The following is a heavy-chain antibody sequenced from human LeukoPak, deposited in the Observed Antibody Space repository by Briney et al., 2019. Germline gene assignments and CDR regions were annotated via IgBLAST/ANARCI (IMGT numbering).Heavy chain of an antibody. CDR2: IYPGDSDT. J-gene: IGHJ4*02. V-gene: IGHV5-51*01. D-gene: IGHD5-18*01. CDR3: ARHDPEDTGNFDY. Sequence: GESLQISRKGSGYSFTSYWIGWVRQMPGKGLEWMGIIYPGDSDTRYSPSFQGQVTISADKSISTAYLQWSSLKASDTAMYYCARHDPEDTGNFDYWGQGTLVTVSS. CDR1: GYSFTSYW.